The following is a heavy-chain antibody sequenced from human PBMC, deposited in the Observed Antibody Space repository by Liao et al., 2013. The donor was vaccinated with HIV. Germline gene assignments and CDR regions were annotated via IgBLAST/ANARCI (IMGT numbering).Heavy chain of an antibody. V-gene: IGHV4-61*01. CDR2: IYYSGST. J-gene: IGHJ3*02. CDR3: ARELADAFDI. Sequence: QVQLQESGPGLVKPSQTLSLTCSVSGASITSGSYYWSWIRQPPGKGLEWIGYIYYSGSTNYNPSLKSRVTISVDTSKNQFSLKLSSVTAADTAVYYCARELADAFDIWGQGTMVTVSS. CDR1: GASITSGSYY.